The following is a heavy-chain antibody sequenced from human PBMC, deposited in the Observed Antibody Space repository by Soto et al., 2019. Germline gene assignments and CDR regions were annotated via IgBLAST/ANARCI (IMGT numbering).Heavy chain of an antibody. J-gene: IGHJ4*01. Sequence: QITLKESGPTLVKPTQTLTLTCTFSGFSLNTNAVGVAWIRQPPGKALEWLALLYWDDDKRYSPSLKSRLTITTDTSANQVVLTMTNMDPEDTATYYCAHRRVRDSSGENFYSWGHGTLVTVSS. D-gene: IGHD6-19*01. CDR3: AHRRVRDSSGENFYS. CDR1: GFSLNTNAVG. V-gene: IGHV2-5*02. CDR2: LYWDDDK.